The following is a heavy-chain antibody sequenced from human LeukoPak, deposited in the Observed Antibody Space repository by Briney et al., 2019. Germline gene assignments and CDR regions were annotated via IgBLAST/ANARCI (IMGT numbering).Heavy chain of an antibody. CDR3: ARANGYNLYIDY. Sequence: GGSLRLSCAASGFTFSSYAMHWVRQAPGKGLEYVSAISSKGGSTYYANSVKGRFTISRDNSKNTLYLQMGSLRAEDMAVYYCARANGYNLYIDYWGQGTLVTVSS. D-gene: IGHD5-24*01. CDR2: ISSKGGST. CDR1: GFTFSSYA. V-gene: IGHV3-64*01. J-gene: IGHJ4*02.